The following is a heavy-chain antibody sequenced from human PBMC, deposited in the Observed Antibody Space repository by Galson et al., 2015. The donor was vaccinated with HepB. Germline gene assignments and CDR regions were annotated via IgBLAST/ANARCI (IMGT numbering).Heavy chain of an antibody. D-gene: IGHD3-3*01. CDR2: INTNTGNP. V-gene: IGHV7-4-1*02. J-gene: IGHJ6*03. CDR3: ARPYYDFWSGSLGYYYYMDV. CDR1: GYTFTSYA. Sequence: SVKVSCKASGYTFTSYAMNWVRQAPGQGLEWMGWINTNTGNPTYAQGFTGRFVFSLDTSVSTAYLLISSLKAEDTAVYYCARPYYDFWSGSLGYYYYMDVWGKGTTVTVSS.